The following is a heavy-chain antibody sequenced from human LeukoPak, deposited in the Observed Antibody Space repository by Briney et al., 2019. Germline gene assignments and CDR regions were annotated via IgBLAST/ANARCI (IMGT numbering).Heavy chain of an antibody. J-gene: IGHJ4*02. V-gene: IGHV1-18*01. CDR2: ISAYNGNT. Sequence: GASVKVSCKASGYTFTSYGISWVRQAPGQGLEWMGWISAYNGNTNYAQKLQGRVTMTTDTSTSTAYMELRSLRSDDTAVYYCARDLFRTRRCSGGSCYSDLGYWGQGTLVTVSS. D-gene: IGHD2-15*01. CDR1: GYTFTSYG. CDR3: ARDLFRTRRCSGGSCYSDLGY.